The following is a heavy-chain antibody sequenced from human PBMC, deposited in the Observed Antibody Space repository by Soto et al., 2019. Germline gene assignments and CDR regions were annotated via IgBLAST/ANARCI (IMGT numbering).Heavy chain of an antibody. D-gene: IGHD5-18*01. CDR3: VRQGYGPLHGLVDV. CDR1: GGSMSGYY. CDR2: VHDSWGA. V-gene: IGHV4-59*08. Sequence: QVQLQESGPGLVEPSETLSLSCTVSGGSMSGYYWSWIRLPPGKPMEWIGYVHDSWGAAYNPSLRSRVAISLDTPKSQFSLSLTSVSATDTAMYYCVRQGYGPLHGLVDVWGQGTTVTVSS. J-gene: IGHJ6*02.